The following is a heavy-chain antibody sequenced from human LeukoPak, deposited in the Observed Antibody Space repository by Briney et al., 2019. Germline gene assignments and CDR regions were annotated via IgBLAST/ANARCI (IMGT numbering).Heavy chain of an antibody. J-gene: IGHJ4*02. CDR1: GFTFSNYG. Sequence: GGSLRLSCAASGFTFSNYGMHWVRQAPGEGLEWVAVIWYDGSNKYYADSVKGRFTISRDNSKNTLYLQMDSLRAEDTAVYYCAKDRLRGYSYGLSDYWGQGTLVTVSS. V-gene: IGHV3-33*06. CDR3: AKDRLRGYSYGLSDY. CDR2: IWYDGSNK. D-gene: IGHD5-18*01.